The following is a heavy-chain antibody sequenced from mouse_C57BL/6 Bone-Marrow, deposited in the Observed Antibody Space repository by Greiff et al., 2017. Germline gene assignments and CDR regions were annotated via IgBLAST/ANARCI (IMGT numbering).Heavy chain of an antibody. Sequence: VQLQQPGAELVKPGASVKMSCKASGYTFTSYCITWVKQRPGQGLEWIGDIYPGNGSTNYNENVKSKATLTVDTSSSTAYMQLSSLTSEDSAVYYCARPYYSNDWYFDVWGTGTTVTVSS. CDR2: IYPGNGST. D-gene: IGHD2-5*01. CDR3: ARPYYSNDWYFDV. J-gene: IGHJ1*03. V-gene: IGHV1-55*01. CDR1: GYTFTSYC.